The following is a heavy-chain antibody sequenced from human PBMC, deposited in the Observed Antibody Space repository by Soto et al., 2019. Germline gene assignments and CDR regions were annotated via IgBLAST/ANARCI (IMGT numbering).Heavy chain of an antibody. CDR1: GGSISSYY. V-gene: IGHV4-59*08. CDR3: ARGGTLEWLLSPTALDY. J-gene: IGHJ4*02. D-gene: IGHD3-3*01. CDR2: IYYSGST. Sequence: SETLSLTCTVSGGSISSYYWSWIRQPPGKGLEWIGYIYYSGSTNYNPSLKSRVTISVDTSKNQFSLKLSSVTAADTAVYYCARGGTLEWLLSPTALDYWGQGTLVTVSS.